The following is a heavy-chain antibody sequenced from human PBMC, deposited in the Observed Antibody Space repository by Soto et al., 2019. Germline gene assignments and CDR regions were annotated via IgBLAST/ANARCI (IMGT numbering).Heavy chain of an antibody. CDR1: GFTFSGSA. CDR3: TGPSRSDLRTTDYYNGIDG. Sequence: GGSLRLSCAASGFTFSGSAMHWVRQASGKGLEWVGRIRSKANSYATAYAASVKGRFTISRDDSKNTAYLQMNSLKTEDTAVHYCTGPSRSDLRTTDYYNGIDGWGQGTTFTVSS. J-gene: IGHJ6*02. D-gene: IGHD1-26*01. V-gene: IGHV3-73*01. CDR2: IRSKANSYAT.